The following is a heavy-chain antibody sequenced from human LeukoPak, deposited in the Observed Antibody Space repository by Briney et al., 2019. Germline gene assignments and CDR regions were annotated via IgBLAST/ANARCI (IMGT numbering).Heavy chain of an antibody. CDR3: ASSGWTGFNWFDP. V-gene: IGHV1-69*13. CDR1: GGTFSSYA. J-gene: IGHJ5*02. D-gene: IGHD6-19*01. Sequence: SVKVSCKASGGTFSSYAISWVRQAPGQGLEWMGGIIPIFGTANYAQKFQGRVTITADESTSTAYMELSSLRSGDTAVYYCASSGWTGFNWFDPWGQGTLVTVSS. CDR2: IIPIFGTA.